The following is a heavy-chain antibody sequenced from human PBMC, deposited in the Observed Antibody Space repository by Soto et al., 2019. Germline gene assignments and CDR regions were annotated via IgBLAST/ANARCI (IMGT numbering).Heavy chain of an antibody. J-gene: IGHJ4*02. CDR2: INAGNGNT. V-gene: IGHV1-3*01. CDR3: ARDVAAADY. CDR1: GYTFTSYA. Sequence: GXSVKVSFKASGYTFTSYAMHLVRQAPGQRLEWMGWINAGNGNTKHSQKLQGRVTITRDTSASTAYMELSSLRSEDTAVYYCARDVAAADYWGQGTLVTVSS. D-gene: IGHD6-13*01.